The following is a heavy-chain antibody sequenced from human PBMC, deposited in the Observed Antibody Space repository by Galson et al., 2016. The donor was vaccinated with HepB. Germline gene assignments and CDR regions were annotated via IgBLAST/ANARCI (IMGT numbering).Heavy chain of an antibody. J-gene: IGHJ5*02. CDR3: ATSASSVGH. D-gene: IGHD6-6*01. V-gene: IGHV3-23*01. Sequence: SLRLSCAASGFTFDSYAMTWVRQAPGKGLEWVSAISGSGLSTYYADSVKGRFTISRDSSNNTVSLQMNTLRADDTAVYYCATSASSVGHWGQGTLATVSS. CDR2: ISGSGLST. CDR1: GFTFDSYA.